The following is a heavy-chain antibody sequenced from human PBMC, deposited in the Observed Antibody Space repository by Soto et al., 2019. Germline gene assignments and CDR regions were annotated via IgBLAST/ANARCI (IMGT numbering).Heavy chain of an antibody. D-gene: IGHD7-27*01. CDR1: VVSVSSGINY. J-gene: IGHJ4*02. Sequence: SETLSLTCTVSVVSVSSGINYWSWIRQPPGKGLEWIGYIYSTGNTNYNPALKSRVTVSVDTSKNQFSLQLNSVTPEDTAVYYCARDWAYFDYWGQGTLVTVSS. CDR3: ARDWAYFDY. CDR2: IYSTGNT. V-gene: IGHV4-61*01.